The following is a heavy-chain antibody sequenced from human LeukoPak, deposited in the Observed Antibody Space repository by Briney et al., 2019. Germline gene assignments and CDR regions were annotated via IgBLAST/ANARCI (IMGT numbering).Heavy chain of an antibody. Sequence: PGGSLRLSCAASGFTFSSYAMHWVRQAPGKGLEWVAVISYDGSNKYYADSVKGRFTISRDNSKNTLYLQMNSLRAEDTAVYYCARAQGIAVAGDTFDYWGQGTLVTVSS. CDR2: ISYDGSNK. CDR1: GFTFSSYA. D-gene: IGHD6-19*01. J-gene: IGHJ4*02. V-gene: IGHV3-30*04. CDR3: ARAQGIAVAGDTFDY.